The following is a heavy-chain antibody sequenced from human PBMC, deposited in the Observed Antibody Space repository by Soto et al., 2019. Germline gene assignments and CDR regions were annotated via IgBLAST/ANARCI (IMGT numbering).Heavy chain of an antibody. J-gene: IGHJ4*02. V-gene: IGHV3-30-3*01. CDR1: GFTFINYA. CDR2: ISYDGSNK. D-gene: IGHD4-17*01. Sequence: PGGSLRLSCAASGFTFINYAMHWVRQAPGKGLEWVAVISYDGSNKYYGDSVKGRFTISRDNSKNTMYLQMNSLSAEDTAVYHCARDQVKGTMTILWGQGTLVTVSS. CDR3: ARDQVKGTMTIL.